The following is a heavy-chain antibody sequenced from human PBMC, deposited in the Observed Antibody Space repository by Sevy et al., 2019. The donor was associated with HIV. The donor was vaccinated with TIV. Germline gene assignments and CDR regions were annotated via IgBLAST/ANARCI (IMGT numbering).Heavy chain of an antibody. V-gene: IGHV3-30-3*01. CDR1: GFTFSSYA. Sequence: GGSLRLSCAASGFTFSSYAMHWVRQAPGKGLEWVAVISYDGSNKYYADSVKGRFTISRDNSKNTLYLQMNSLRAEGTAVYYCARAGDYEAFDIWGQGTMVTVSS. J-gene: IGHJ3*02. CDR3: ARAGDYEAFDI. CDR2: ISYDGSNK. D-gene: IGHD4-17*01.